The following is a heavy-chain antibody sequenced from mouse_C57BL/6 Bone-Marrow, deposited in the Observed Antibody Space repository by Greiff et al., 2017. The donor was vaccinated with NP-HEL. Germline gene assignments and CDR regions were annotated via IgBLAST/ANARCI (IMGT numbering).Heavy chain of an antibody. Sequence: VKLVESGPGLVAPSQSLSITCTVSGFSLTSYGVDWVRQPPGQGLEWLGVIWGGGSTNYNSALMSRLSISKDNSKSQVFLTMNSLQTDDTAMYYCAKDSYYGLAYWGQGTLVTVSA. CDR2: IWGGGST. D-gene: IGHD2-12*01. CDR1: GFSLTSYG. J-gene: IGHJ3*01. V-gene: IGHV2-9*01. CDR3: AKDSYYGLAY.